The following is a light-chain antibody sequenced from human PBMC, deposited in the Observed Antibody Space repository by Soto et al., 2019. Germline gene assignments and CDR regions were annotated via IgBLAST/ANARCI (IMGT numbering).Light chain of an antibody. CDR3: QQYGNSPWT. V-gene: IGKV3-20*01. CDR2: GAS. Sequence: EVVLAQSPGTLSLSPGERATLSCRASQTVGTTYLAWYQHKPGQAPRLLIYGASTRATGIPDRFSGSRSGTDFTLTISRLEPEDFAVYHCQQYGNSPWTFGQGTKVDIK. CDR1: QTVGTTY. J-gene: IGKJ1*01.